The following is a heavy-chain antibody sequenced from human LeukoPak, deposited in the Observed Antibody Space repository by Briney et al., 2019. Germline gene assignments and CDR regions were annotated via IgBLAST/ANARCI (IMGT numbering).Heavy chain of an antibody. V-gene: IGHV1-18*01. CDR1: GYTFSNYR. Sequence: ASVKVSCKASGYTFSNYRISWVRQAPGQGLEWMGWISDYSGDTKYAQKFQGRVTMTTDTSTSTAYMELRSLRSDDTALYYCARIESSGWPHTFDLWGRGNLVTVSS. CDR3: ARIESSGWPHTFDL. CDR2: ISDYSGDT. J-gene: IGHJ2*01. D-gene: IGHD6-19*01.